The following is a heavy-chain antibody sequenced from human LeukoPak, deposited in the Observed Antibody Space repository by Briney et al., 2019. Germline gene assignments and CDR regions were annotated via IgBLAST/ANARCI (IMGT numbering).Heavy chain of an antibody. J-gene: IGHJ5*02. CDR3: ARADRLHGGPYLIGP. Sequence: ASVKVSCKASGYSFTDYYMHWVRQAPGQGLEWMGWINLNSGDIKSAQKFQGRVTMTRDTSITTVYMEVSWLTSDYTAIYYCARADRLHGGPYLIGPWGQGTLVTVSS. CDR2: INLNSGDI. CDR1: GYSFTDYY. D-gene: IGHD2-21*01. V-gene: IGHV1-2*02.